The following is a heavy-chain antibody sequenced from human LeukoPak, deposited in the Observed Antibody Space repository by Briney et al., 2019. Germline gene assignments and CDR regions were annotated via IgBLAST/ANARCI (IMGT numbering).Heavy chain of an antibody. V-gene: IGHV3-7*01. CDR1: GFTFSSYW. J-gene: IGHJ4*02. CDR2: TKQDGSEK. D-gene: IGHD6-13*01. Sequence: PGGSLRLSCAASGFTFSSYWMSWVRQAPGKGLEWVANTKQDGSEKYYVDSVKGRFTISRDNPKNTLYLQMNSLRADDTAMYYCAGGSYSSSWKTFDYWGQGTLVTVSS. CDR3: AGGSYSSSWKTFDY.